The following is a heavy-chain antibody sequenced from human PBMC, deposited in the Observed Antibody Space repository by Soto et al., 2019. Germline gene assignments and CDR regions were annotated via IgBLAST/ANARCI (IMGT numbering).Heavy chain of an antibody. CDR3: ARQTILYGLGY. CDR2: IYYSGST. Sequence: SETLSLTCTVSGGSISSSSYYWGWIRQPPGKGLEWIGSIYYSGSTYYNPSLKSRVTISVDTSKNQFSLKLSSVTAADTAVYYCARQTILYGLGYWGQGTLVTVSS. D-gene: IGHD2-8*01. V-gene: IGHV4-39*01. CDR1: GGSISSSSYY. J-gene: IGHJ4*02.